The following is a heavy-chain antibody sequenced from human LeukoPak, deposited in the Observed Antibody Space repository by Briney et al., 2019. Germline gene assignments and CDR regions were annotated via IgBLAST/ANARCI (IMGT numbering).Heavy chain of an antibody. CDR3: AKDGGFWLLSTDPFDY. V-gene: IGHV3-23*01. D-gene: IGHD3-9*01. CDR2: ISGSGGST. J-gene: IGHJ4*02. CDR1: GFTFSSYA. Sequence: TGGSLRLSCAASGFTFSSYAMSWVRQAPGKGLEWVSAISGSGGSTYYADSVKGRFTISRDNSKNTLYLQMNSLRAEDTAVYYCAKDGGFWLLSTDPFDYWGQGTLVTVSS.